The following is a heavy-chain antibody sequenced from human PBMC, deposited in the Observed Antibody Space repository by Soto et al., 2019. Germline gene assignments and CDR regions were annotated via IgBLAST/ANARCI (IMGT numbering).Heavy chain of an antibody. CDR3: ARAVPKSYYYDSSGYADHDY. D-gene: IGHD3-22*01. V-gene: IGHV1-18*01. CDR2: ISAYNGNT. J-gene: IGHJ4*02. Sequence: GASVKVSCKASGYTLTSYGISWVRQAPGQGLEWMGWISAYNGNTNYAQKLQGRVTMTTDTSTSTAYMELRSLRSDDTAVYYCARAVPKSYYYDSSGYADHDYWGQGTLVTVSS. CDR1: GYTLTSYG.